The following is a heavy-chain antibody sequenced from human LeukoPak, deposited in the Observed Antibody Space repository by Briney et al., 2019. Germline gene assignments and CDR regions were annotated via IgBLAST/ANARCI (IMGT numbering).Heavy chain of an antibody. Sequence: SAKVSCKASGGTFSSYAISCVRQAPGQRLEWMGGIIPIFGTANYAQKFQSRVTITTDATTSTPYMELSSPRSRDTPAYNSARVAGVVVGREGVFYVWGQGTKVTLS. V-gene: IGHV1-69*05. CDR1: GGTFSSYA. CDR3: ARVAGVVVGREGVFYV. D-gene: IGHD3-16*01. J-gene: IGHJ3*01. CDR2: IIPIFGTA.